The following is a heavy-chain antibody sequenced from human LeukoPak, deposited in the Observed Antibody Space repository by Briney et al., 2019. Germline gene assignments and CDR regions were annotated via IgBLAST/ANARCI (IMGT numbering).Heavy chain of an antibody. J-gene: IGHJ4*02. CDR3: AKDISLGSDWFYLDS. Sequence: PGGSLRLSCAASGFTFDDYAMHWVRQVPGKGLEWVSFITWNSAKTLYADSVKGRFTISRDNARKSLFLQMNSLRPEDTAFYFCAKDISLGSDWFYLDSWGQGTLVTVSS. D-gene: IGHD3-9*01. V-gene: IGHV3-9*01. CDR1: GFTFDDYA. CDR2: ITWNSAKT.